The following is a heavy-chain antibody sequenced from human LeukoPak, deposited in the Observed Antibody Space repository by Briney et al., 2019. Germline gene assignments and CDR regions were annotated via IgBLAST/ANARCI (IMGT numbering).Heavy chain of an antibody. CDR2: IYHSGST. Sequence: SETLSLTCTVSGYPISSGYYWGWIRQPPGKGLEWIGSIYHSGSTYYNPSLKSRVTISVDTSKNQFSLKLSSVTAADTAVYYCARVVIGSVRAFDIWGQGTMVTVSS. D-gene: IGHD2-2*01. CDR3: ARVVIGSVRAFDI. CDR1: GYPISSGYY. V-gene: IGHV4-38-2*02. J-gene: IGHJ3*02.